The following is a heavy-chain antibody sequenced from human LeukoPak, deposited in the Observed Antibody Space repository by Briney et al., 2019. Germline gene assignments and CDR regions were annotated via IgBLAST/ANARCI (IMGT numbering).Heavy chain of an antibody. J-gene: IGHJ4*02. CDR2: INHSGST. V-gene: IGHV4-34*01. CDR3: ARFSWYIDY. CDR1: GGSFSGYY. Sequence: SETLSLTCAVYGGSFSGYYWSWIRQPPGKGLEWIGEINHSGSTNYNPSLKSRVTISVDTSKNQFSLKLSSVTAADTVVYYCARFSWYIDYWGQGTLVTVSS.